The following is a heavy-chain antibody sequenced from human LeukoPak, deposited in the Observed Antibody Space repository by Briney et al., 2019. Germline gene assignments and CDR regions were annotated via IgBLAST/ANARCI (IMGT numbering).Heavy chain of an antibody. CDR3: ARGVMGLWNYYYYYMDV. V-gene: IGHV1-69*06. CDR1: GGTFSSYA. CDR2: IIPIFGTA. Sequence: ASVKVSCKASGGTFSSYAISWVRQAPGQGLEWMGGIIPIFGTANYAQKFQGRVTITADKSTSTAYMELSSLRSEDTAVYYCARGVMGLWNYYYYYMDVWGKGTTVTVSS. J-gene: IGHJ6*03. D-gene: IGHD2-8*01.